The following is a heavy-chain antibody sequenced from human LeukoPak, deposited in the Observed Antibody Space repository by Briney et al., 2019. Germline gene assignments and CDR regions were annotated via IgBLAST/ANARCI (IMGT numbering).Heavy chain of an antibody. D-gene: IGHD4-17*01. Sequence: GGSLRLSCAAPGLLFSNYAMSWVRQAPGKGLEWVAVIWYDGSNKYYADSVKGRFTISRDNSQNTLFLQMNSLRAEDTAVYYCARRVTTFDYWGQGTLVTASS. CDR1: GLLFSNYA. CDR2: IWYDGSNK. CDR3: ARRVTTFDY. J-gene: IGHJ4*02. V-gene: IGHV3-33*01.